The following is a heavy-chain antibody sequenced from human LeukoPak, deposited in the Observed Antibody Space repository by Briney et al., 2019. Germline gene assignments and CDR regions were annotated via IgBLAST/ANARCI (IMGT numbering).Heavy chain of an antibody. V-gene: IGHV3-23*01. J-gene: IGHJ4*02. CDR3: AKETRGSGSFEIDY. CDR2: ISGSGGST. D-gene: IGHD3-10*01. CDR1: GFTFSSYA. Sequence: GGSLRPSCAASGFTFSSYAMSWVRQAPGKGLEWVSAISGSGGSTYYADSVKGRFTISRDNSKNTLYLQMNSLRAEDTAVYYCAKETRGSGSFEIDYWGQGTLVTVSS.